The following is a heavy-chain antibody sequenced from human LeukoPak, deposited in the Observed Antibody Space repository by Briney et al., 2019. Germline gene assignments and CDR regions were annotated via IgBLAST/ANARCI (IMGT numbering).Heavy chain of an antibody. CDR1: GGSISSYY. V-gene: IGHV4-59*01. J-gene: IGHJ4*02. CDR3: ARDSSGSYFDY. Sequence: SETLSLTCTVSGGSISSYYWTWIRLPPGKGLEWIGYTYDSGYTNYNPSLKSRVTISVDTSKNQFSLKLSSVTAADTAVYYCARDSSGSYFDYWGQGTLVTVSS. D-gene: IGHD3-22*01. CDR2: TYDSGYT.